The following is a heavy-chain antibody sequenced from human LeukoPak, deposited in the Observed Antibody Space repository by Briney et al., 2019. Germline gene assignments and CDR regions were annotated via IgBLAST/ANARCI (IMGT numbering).Heavy chain of an antibody. J-gene: IGHJ4*02. CDR2: ISSSSSYI. D-gene: IGHD3-22*01. CDR1: GFTFSSYS. CDR3: AREIYDSSGYYAPPNY. Sequence: GGSLRLSCAASGFTFSSYSMNWVRQAPGKGLEWVSSISSSSSYIYYADSVKGRFTISRDNAKNSLYLQMNSLRAEDTAVYYCAREIYDSSGYYAPPNYWGQGTLVTVSS. V-gene: IGHV3-21*01.